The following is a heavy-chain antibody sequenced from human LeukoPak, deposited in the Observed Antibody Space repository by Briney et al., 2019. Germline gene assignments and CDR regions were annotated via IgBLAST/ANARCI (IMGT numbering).Heavy chain of an antibody. CDR1: GFTLGGYG. CDR2: IAYDGSRA. CDR3: TRYNNDHFDY. V-gene: IGHV3-33*01. Sequence: GGSLRPSCAGSGFTLGGYGMPWFRPTPGKGLGWVAVIAYDGSRAFYADSVKGRFTISRDNSKNTMSVQMDDLRAEDTAVYYCTRYNNDHFDYWGQGTLVTVSS. D-gene: IGHD1-14*01. J-gene: IGHJ4*02.